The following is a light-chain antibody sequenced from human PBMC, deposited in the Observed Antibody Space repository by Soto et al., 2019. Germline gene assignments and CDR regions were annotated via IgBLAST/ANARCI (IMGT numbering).Light chain of an antibody. Sequence: DIQMTQSPSSLSASVGVRVTITCRASQSISSYLNWYPQKPGRAPKLLIYAASSLQSGVPSRLRGRGPGTDFTLTISSLQPQDSATYYCQQSYSTPDTFGQGT. CDR1: QSISSY. V-gene: IGKV1-39*01. CDR3: QQSYSTPDT. CDR2: AAS. J-gene: IGKJ2*01.